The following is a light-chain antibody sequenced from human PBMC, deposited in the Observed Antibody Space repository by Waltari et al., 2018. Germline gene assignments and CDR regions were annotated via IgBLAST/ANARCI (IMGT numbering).Light chain of an antibody. V-gene: IGLV1-51*02. CDR3: GTWDSSLRSVV. CDR2: ESN. CDR1: SSNIGNNS. J-gene: IGLJ2*01. Sequence: QSVLTQPPSVSAAPGQKVTISCSGSSSNIGNNSVTWYQHLPGTAPKLLIYESNKRPSGIPDRFSGSKSGTSATLGITGLQTGDEADYYCGTWDSSLRSVVFGGGTKLTVL.